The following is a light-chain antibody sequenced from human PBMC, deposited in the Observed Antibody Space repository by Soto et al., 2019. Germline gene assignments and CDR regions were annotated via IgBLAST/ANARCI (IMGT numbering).Light chain of an antibody. CDR3: GTWDSSLSAHP. CDR1: SSNIGNNY. J-gene: IGLJ2*01. CDR2: DNN. V-gene: IGLV1-51*01. Sequence: QSVLTQPPSVSVAPGQKVTISCSGSSSNIGNNYVSWYQQLPGTAPKLLIYDNNKRPSGIPDRFSGSKSGTSATLGITGLQTGDEADYYCGTWDSSLSAHPFGGGTKLTVL.